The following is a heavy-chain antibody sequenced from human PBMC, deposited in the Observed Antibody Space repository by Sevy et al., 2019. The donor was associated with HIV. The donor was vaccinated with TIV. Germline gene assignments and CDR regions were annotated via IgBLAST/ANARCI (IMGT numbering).Heavy chain of an antibody. Sequence: GGSLRLSCAASGFTFSSYWMHWVRQAPGKGLVWDSRINSDGSSTSYADSVKGRFTISRDNAKNTLYLQMNSLRAEDTAVYYCARVGMATILQSIYYYYYGMDVWGQGTTVTVSS. D-gene: IGHD5-12*01. CDR2: INSDGSST. V-gene: IGHV3-74*01. CDR3: ARVGMATILQSIYYYYYGMDV. J-gene: IGHJ6*02. CDR1: GFTFSSYW.